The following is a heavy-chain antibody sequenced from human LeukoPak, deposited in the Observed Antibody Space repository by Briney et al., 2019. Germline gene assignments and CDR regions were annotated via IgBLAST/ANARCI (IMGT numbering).Heavy chain of an antibody. J-gene: IGHJ5*02. Sequence: PSETLSLTCTVSGGSVSSGNSYWSWIRQHPGKGLEWIGYIYYSGSTYYNPSLKSRVTISVDTSKNQFSLKMSSVTAADTAVYYCARARDGHINNWFDPWGQGTLVIVSS. D-gene: IGHD5-24*01. CDR1: GGSVSSGNSY. CDR2: IYYSGST. V-gene: IGHV4-31*03. CDR3: ARARDGHINNWFDP.